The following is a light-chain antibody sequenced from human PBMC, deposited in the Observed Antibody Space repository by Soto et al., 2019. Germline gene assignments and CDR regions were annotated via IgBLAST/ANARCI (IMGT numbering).Light chain of an antibody. CDR2: AVS. J-gene: IGLJ1*01. Sequence: GASSDIGSYDHVAWYQQFPGKSPKLIIYAVSDRPSGVSDRFSGSKSGISASLTISGLQTEDEADYYCISYTDRQSYLFGTGTKVTVL. CDR3: ISYTDRQSYL. CDR1: SSDIGSYDH. V-gene: IGLV2-14*03.